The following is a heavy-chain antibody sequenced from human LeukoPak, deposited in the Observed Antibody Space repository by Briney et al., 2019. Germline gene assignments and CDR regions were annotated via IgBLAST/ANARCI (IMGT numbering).Heavy chain of an antibody. V-gene: IGHV6-1*01. Sequence: SQTLSVTCAISGDRLSSNSDAWNWIKQSPSRGLEWLGRTDYRSKWYNDYAVSVKSRITINPDTSKNQFSLQLNSVTPEDTAVYYCARGGSNRELDYWGQGTLVTVSS. D-gene: IGHD1-14*01. CDR2: TDYRSKWYN. J-gene: IGHJ4*02. CDR3: ARGGSNRELDY. CDR1: GDRLSSNSDA.